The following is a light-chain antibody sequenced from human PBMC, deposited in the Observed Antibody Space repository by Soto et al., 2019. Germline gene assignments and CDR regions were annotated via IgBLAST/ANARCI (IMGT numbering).Light chain of an antibody. CDR3: LQYDNHPFT. V-gene: IGKV1-16*01. CDR1: QGVGNQ. J-gene: IGKJ3*01. CDR2: DAS. Sequence: DLQMTQSPFSLSASVGDRVTITCRASQGVGNQLGWFQQKPGKVPKSLIYDASNLQSGAPSRFSGSGSGTDFTLTINSLQAEDIATYYCLQYDNHPFTFGPGTKVDIK.